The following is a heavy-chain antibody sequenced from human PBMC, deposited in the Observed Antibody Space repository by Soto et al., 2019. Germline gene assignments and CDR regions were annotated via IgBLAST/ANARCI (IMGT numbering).Heavy chain of an antibody. CDR2: ISRSSRNI. D-gene: IGHD6-19*01. Sequence: EVQLVESGGGLVKPGGSLTLSCAASGFTFSNYTMNWVRQAPGKGLEWVSSISRSSRNIYYADSVKGRFTISRDNAKNALYLHMNSLRAGDTAVYYCARDAKVAGTNSVYYYGMDVWGQGTTVTVSS. CDR3: ARDAKVAGTNSVYYYGMDV. CDR1: GFTFSNYT. V-gene: IGHV3-21*01. J-gene: IGHJ6*02.